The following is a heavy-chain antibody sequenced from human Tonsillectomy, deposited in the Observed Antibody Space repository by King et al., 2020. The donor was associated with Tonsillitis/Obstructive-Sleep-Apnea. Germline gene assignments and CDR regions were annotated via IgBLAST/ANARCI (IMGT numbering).Heavy chain of an antibody. D-gene: IGHD4-23*01. Sequence: VQMVESGAEVKKPGSSVKVSCKASGGTFSSYAISWVRQAPGQGLEWMGGIIPIFGTANYAQKFQGRVTITADESTSTAYMELSSLRSEDTAVYYCAGTVVNLLGWFDPWGQGTLVTVSS. J-gene: IGHJ5*02. V-gene: IGHV1-69*01. CDR2: IIPIFGTA. CDR3: AGTVVNLLGWFDP. CDR1: GGTFSSYA.